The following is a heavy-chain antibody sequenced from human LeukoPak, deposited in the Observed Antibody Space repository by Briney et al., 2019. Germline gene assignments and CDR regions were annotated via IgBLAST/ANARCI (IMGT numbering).Heavy chain of an antibody. Sequence: PGGSLRLSCAAAGFTFSSYGMHWVRQAPGKGLEWVAVISYDGSNKYYADSVKGRFTISRDNSKNTLYLQMNSLRAEDTAVCYCAKEYYYDSSGYYPLFDYWGQGTLVTVSS. J-gene: IGHJ4*02. CDR1: GFTFSSYG. D-gene: IGHD3-22*01. V-gene: IGHV3-30*18. CDR3: AKEYYYDSSGYYPLFDY. CDR2: ISYDGSNK.